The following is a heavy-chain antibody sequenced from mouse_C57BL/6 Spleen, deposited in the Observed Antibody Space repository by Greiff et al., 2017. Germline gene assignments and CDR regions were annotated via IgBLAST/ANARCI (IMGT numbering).Heavy chain of an antibody. CDR3: ARKDAMDY. V-gene: IGHV5-17*01. J-gene: IGHJ4*01. CDR2: ISSGSSTI. Sequence: EVKLMESGGGLVKPGGSLKLSCAASGFTFSDYGMHWVRQAPEKGLEWVAYISSGSSTIYYAGTVKGRFTISRDNAKNTLFLQMTSLRSEDTAMYYCARKDAMDYWGQGTSVTVSS. CDR1: GFTFSDYG.